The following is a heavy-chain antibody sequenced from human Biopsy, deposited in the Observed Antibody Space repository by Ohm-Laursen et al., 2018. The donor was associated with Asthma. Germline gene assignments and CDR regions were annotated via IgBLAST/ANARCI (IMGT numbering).Heavy chain of an antibody. V-gene: IGHV1-24*01. Sequence: ASVKVSCKISGYSLTDLSMHWVRPAPGQGLEWMGGHDHEEGGTVNARRFQGRVTMTEDTSTDTAYMELSSLSSDDTAVYYCASDFPKDYVRYNFQFWGQGTLVTVSS. CDR1: GYSLTDLS. CDR2: HDHEEGGT. CDR3: ASDFPKDYVRYNFQF. J-gene: IGHJ4*02. D-gene: IGHD4-17*01.